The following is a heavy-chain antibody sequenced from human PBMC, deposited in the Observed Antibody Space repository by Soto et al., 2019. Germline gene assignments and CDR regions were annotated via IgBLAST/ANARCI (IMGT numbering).Heavy chain of an antibody. CDR1: GYTFTSYA. Sequence: ASVKVSCKASGYTFTSYAMHWVRQAPGQRLEWMGWINAGNGNTKYSQKFQGRVTITRDTSASTAYMELSSLRSEDTAVYYCARGATVTTGYFQHWGQGTLVTVSS. D-gene: IGHD4-17*01. CDR3: ARGATVTTGYFQH. CDR2: INAGNGNT. J-gene: IGHJ1*01. V-gene: IGHV1-3*01.